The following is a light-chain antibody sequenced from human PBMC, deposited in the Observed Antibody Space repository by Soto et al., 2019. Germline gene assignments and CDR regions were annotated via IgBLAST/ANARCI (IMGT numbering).Light chain of an antibody. CDR2: KVP. J-gene: IGKJ2*01. CDR1: QSLVHSDGNTY. V-gene: IGKV2-30*02. CDR3: MQGTHWPYT. Sequence: DVVLTQSPLSLPVTLGQPAAISCRSTQSLVHSDGNTYLNWFQQRPGQSPRRLVYKVPNRDSGVPDGVSGSVSGTAFKLKISRVEAEDVGVYYCMQGTHWPYTFGQGTKLDLK.